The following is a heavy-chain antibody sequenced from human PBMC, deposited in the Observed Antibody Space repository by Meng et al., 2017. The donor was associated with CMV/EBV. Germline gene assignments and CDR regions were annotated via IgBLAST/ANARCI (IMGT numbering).Heavy chain of an antibody. Sequence: GESLKISCAASGFTFSSYGMHWVRQAPGKGLEWVAVIWYDGSNKYYADSVKGRFTISRDNSKNTLYLQMNSLRAEDTAVYYCAKGSRLPEGIYYYGMDVWGQGTTVTVSS. D-gene: IGHD2-2*01. J-gene: IGHJ6*02. CDR2: IWYDGSNK. CDR3: AKGSRLPEGIYYYGMDV. V-gene: IGHV3-33*06. CDR1: GFTFSSYG.